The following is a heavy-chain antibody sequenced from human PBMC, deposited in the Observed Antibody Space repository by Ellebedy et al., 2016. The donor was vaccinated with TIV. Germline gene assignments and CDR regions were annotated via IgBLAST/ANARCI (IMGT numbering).Heavy chain of an antibody. CDR2: ISSSGTTK. CDR3: AAAHYYFYGNDV. CDR1: GFPFSSFE. J-gene: IGHJ6*02. Sequence: GESLKISCAASGFPFSSFEFNWVRQSPGKGLEWVSYISSSGTTKYYADSVKGRFTIYRDNAKNSLYLQMNSLRAEDTAVYYCAAAHYYFYGNDVWGQGTRVTVSS. V-gene: IGHV3-48*03. D-gene: IGHD2-15*01.